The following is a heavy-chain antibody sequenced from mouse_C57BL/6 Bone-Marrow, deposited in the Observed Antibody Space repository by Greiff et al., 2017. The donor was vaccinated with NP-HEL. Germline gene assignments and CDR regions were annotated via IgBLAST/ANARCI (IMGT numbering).Heavy chain of an antibody. J-gene: IGHJ2*01. CDR3: ARNHYDPYFDY. Sequence: VQVVESGPGLVAPSQSLSITCTVSGFSLTSYAISWVRQPPGKGLEWLGGIWTGGGTNYNSALKSRLSISKDNSKSQVFLKMNSLQTDDTARYYCARNHYDPYFDYWGQGTTLTVSS. CDR1: GFSLTSYA. V-gene: IGHV2-9-1*01. CDR2: IWTGGGT. D-gene: IGHD2-4*01.